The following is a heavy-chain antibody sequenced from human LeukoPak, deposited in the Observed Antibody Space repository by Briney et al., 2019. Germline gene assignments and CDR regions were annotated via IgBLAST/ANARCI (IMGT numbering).Heavy chain of an antibody. J-gene: IGHJ6*02. CDR2: MNPNSGNT. D-gene: IGHD3-3*01. CDR3: ARGILEWLFGYYYGMDV. CDR1: GYTFTSYD. Sequence: ASVKVSCKASGYTFTSYDINWVRQATGQGLEWMGWMNPNSGNTGYAQKFQGRVTMTRNTSISTAYMELSSLRSEDTAVYYCARGILEWLFGYYYGMDVWGQGTTVTVSS. V-gene: IGHV1-8*01.